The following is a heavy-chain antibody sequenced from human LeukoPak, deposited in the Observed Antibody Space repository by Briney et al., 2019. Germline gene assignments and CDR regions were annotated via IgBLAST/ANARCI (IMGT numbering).Heavy chain of an antibody. D-gene: IGHD2-21*02. V-gene: IGHV4-39*01. CDR1: GASISSSNSY. CDR3: SGLVVWTATIDY. CDR2: IVYSGST. Sequence: SETRSPTCTVSGASISSSNSYWGWIRQPPGKGLEWIGNIVYSGSTHYNPSLKSRVTISVDTSKNKFSLKLNSVTAADAAVYDCSGLVVWTATIDYWGQGTLVTVSS. J-gene: IGHJ4*02.